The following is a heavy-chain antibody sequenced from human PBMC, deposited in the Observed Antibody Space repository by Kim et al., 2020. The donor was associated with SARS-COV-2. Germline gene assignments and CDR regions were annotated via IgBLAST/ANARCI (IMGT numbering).Heavy chain of an antibody. Sequence: GGSLRLSCAASGFTFSSYAIHWVRQAPGKGLEWVAVISYDGSNKYYADSVKGRFTISRDTSKNTLYLQMNILRLENTAISYCARDIAAVTQYCMSYWG. D-gene: IGHD2-15*01. J-gene: IGHJ4*01. CDR1: GFTFSSYA. V-gene: IGHV3-30-3*01. CDR2: ISYDGSNK. CDR3: ARDIAAVTQYCMSY.